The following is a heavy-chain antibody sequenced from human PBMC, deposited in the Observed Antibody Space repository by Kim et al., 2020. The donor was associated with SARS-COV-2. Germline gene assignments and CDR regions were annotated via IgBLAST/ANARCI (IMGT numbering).Heavy chain of an antibody. V-gene: IGHV4-59*01. J-gene: IGHJ4*02. CDR3: ARASSGSYYDFDY. Sequence: YDPTLQSRGTKSVDTSKNQFSLKLSSLTAADTAVYYGARASSGSYYDFDYWGQGTLVTVSS. D-gene: IGHD1-26*01.